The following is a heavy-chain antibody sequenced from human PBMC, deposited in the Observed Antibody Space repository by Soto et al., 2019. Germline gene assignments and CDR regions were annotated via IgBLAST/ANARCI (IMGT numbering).Heavy chain of an antibody. J-gene: IGHJ3*02. CDR2: IRSKANSYAT. CDR1: GFTFSGSA. CDR3: TRRASGEDAFDI. Sequence: EVQLVESGGGLVQPGGSLKLSCAASGFTFSGSAMHLVRQASGKGLEWVGRIRSKANSYATAYAASVKGRFTISRDDSKNTAYLQMNSLKPEDTAVYYCTRRASGEDAFDIWGQGTMVTVSS. D-gene: IGHD6-19*01. V-gene: IGHV3-73*01.